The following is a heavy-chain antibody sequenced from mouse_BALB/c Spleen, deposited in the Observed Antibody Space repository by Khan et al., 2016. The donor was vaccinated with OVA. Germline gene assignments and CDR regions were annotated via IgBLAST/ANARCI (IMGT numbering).Heavy chain of an antibody. V-gene: IGHV9-3-1*01. D-gene: IGHD1-1*01. CDR2: INSNAGEA. CDR3: VRGGRRAMDY. J-gene: IGHJ4*01. CDR1: GYTFTNYG. Sequence: QIQLVQSGPELKKPGETVKISCKASGYTFTNYGMNWVKQAPGKGLKWMGWINSNAGEATYADDFKGRFAFSLETSASTAYLQIKNLKNEETATYFCVRGGRRAMDYWGQGTSVTVSS.